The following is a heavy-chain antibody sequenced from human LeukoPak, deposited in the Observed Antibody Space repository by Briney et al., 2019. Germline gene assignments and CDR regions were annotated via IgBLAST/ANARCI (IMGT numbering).Heavy chain of an antibody. Sequence: SETLSLTCAVYGGSFSGYYWSWIRQPPGKGLEWIGEINHSGSTNYNPSLKSRVTISVDTSKNQFSLKLSSVTAADTGVYYCARAPEFSSGWLLDCWGQGSLVTVDS. CDR3: ARAPEFSSGWLLDC. CDR1: GGSFSGYY. CDR2: INHSGST. D-gene: IGHD6-19*01. J-gene: IGHJ4*02. V-gene: IGHV4-34*01.